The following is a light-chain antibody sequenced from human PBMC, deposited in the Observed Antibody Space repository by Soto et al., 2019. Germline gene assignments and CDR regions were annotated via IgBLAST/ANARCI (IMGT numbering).Light chain of an antibody. J-gene: IGLJ2*01. CDR1: SSDVGGYNY. CDR2: DVS. CDR3: SSYTSSSTQVV. Sequence: QSALTQPASVSGSPGQSITISCTGTSSDVGGYNYVSWYQQHPGKAPKLMIYDVSNRPSGVSNRFSGSKSGNTASLTIAGLQAEDEADYYCSSYTSSSTQVVFGGGTALTVL. V-gene: IGLV2-14*01.